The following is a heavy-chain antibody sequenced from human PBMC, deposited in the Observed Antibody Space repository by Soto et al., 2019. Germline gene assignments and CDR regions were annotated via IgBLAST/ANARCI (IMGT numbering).Heavy chain of an antibody. CDR1: GVTFSTYW. J-gene: IGHJ4*02. D-gene: IGHD3-16*01. CDR2: IDQDGSER. V-gene: IGHV3-7*01. Sequence: EVQLVESGGGLVQPGESLRLSCAASGVTFSTYWMTWVRQPPGKGLEWVANIDQDGSERYYVDSVRGRFTISRDNAKNSLYLQMNSLGVEDTAVYYCLCGGNFFVYWGQGTLVTVSP. CDR3: LCGGNFFVY.